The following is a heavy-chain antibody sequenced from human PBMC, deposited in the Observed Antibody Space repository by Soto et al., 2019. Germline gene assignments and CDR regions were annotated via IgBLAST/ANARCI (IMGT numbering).Heavy chain of an antibody. D-gene: IGHD3-3*02. Sequence: ASVKVSCKASGYIFSSLYINWVRQAPGQGLEWMGWTSGYSGNSKYAQKFQGRVTMTTDTSTNTGYMEMRSLTSDDTAVYYCARDIFGHVDAFDLWGQGTMVTVS. CDR3: ARDIFGHVDAFDL. V-gene: IGHV1-18*01. J-gene: IGHJ3*01. CDR1: GYIFSSLY. CDR2: TSGYSGNS.